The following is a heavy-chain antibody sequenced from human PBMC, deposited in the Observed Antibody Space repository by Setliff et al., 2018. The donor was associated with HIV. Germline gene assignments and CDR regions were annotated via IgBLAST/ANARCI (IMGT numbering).Heavy chain of an antibody. CDR1: GGSISTNNFY. V-gene: IGHV4-61*05. Sequence: SETLSLTCTVTGGSISTNNFYWSWIRQPPGKGLEWIGYIYYSGSTNYNPSLKSRVTISVDTSKNQFSLKLSSVTAADTAVYYCARGDGTKYYYYYYMDVWGKGTTVTVSS. CDR2: IYYSGST. CDR3: ARGDGTKYYYYYYMDV. D-gene: IGHD1-7*01. J-gene: IGHJ6*03.